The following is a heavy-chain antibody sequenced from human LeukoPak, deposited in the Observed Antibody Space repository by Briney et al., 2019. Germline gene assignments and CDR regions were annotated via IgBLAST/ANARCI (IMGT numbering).Heavy chain of an antibody. V-gene: IGHV3-23*01. CDR1: GFPFSSYG. CDR2: ICCSGGST. CDR3: AKGSRPGYSYGPREYYYYMDV. Sequence: PGGSLTLSCAASGFPFSSYGMSGVRQAPGKGLEWVSAICCSGGSTFYPAPEKGRFTSSRDNYKDTLYLQMNSLRAEATAVYYCAKGSRPGYSYGPREYYYYMDVWGKGTTVTVSS. J-gene: IGHJ6*03. D-gene: IGHD5-18*01.